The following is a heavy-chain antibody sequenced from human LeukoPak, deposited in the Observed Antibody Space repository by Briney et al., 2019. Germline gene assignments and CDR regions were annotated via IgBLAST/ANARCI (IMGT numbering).Heavy chain of an antibody. Sequence: SVKVSCKASGGTFSSYAISWVRQAPGQGLEWMGGIIPIFGTANYAQKFQGRVTITADESTSTACMELSSLRSEDTAVYYCARTGKVTVPAAKVDAFDIWGQGTMVTVSS. CDR1: GGTFSSYA. D-gene: IGHD2-2*01. CDR3: ARTGKVTVPAAKVDAFDI. V-gene: IGHV1-69*13. CDR2: IIPIFGTA. J-gene: IGHJ3*02.